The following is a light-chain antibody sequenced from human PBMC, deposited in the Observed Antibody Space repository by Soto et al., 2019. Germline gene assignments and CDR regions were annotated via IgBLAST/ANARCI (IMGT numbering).Light chain of an antibody. Sequence: DIRMTQSPSTLSASVGDRVTITCRASQSIGSWLAWYQQKPGKAPRLLIYKASNLEGGVPSRFSRSGSGTDFTLTISSLQADEFATYYCQQYTDFYALTFGGGTKVEIK. J-gene: IGKJ4*01. CDR1: QSIGSW. CDR3: QQYTDFYALT. V-gene: IGKV1-5*03. CDR2: KAS.